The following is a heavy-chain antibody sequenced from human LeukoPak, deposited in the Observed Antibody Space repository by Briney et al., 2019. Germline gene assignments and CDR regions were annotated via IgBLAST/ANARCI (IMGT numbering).Heavy chain of an antibody. V-gene: IGHV3-43*02. CDR3: AKDRVMAYQDTADSFDI. CDR1: GFTFDDYA. J-gene: IGHJ3*02. D-gene: IGHD2-21*01. Sequence: PGGSLRLSCAASGFTFDDYAMHWLRQAPGKGLEWVSLISGVGRDTYYGDFVKGRFTSSRDNRKNSLYLQMNNLRTEDTALYYCAKDRVMAYQDTADSFDICGQGTMVTVSS. CDR2: ISGVGRDT.